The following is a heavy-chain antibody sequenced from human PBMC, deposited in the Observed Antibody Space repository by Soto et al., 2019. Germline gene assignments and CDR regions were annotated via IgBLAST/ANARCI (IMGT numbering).Heavy chain of an antibody. CDR1: GFNFGVFG. CDR2: LSYEGSEE. J-gene: IGHJ4*02. Sequence: QVRLVESGAGVVQPGRSLRLSCAASGFNFGVFGMHWVRKAPGKGLEWLSVLSYEGSEEYYADSVRGRFTISRDNSKNTLFLQMDSLRVDDTGVYYCALTRRSSLLEVAGPGFAYWGQGTLVTVS. V-gene: IGHV3-30*03. CDR3: ALTRRSSLLEVAGPGFAY. D-gene: IGHD6-19*01.